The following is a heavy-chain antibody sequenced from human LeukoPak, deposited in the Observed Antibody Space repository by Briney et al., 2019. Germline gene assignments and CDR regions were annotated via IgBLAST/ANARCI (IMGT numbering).Heavy chain of an antibody. D-gene: IGHD3-16*01. Sequence: PGGSLRLSCAASGFTFRSDWMSWVRQSPEKGLEWAANINPDGSATYYVDSVKGRFTISRDNAKNSLYLQMSNLRAEDTAVYFCARGGGLDVWGQGATVTVSS. V-gene: IGHV3-7*03. J-gene: IGHJ6*02. CDR2: INPDGSAT. CDR3: ARGGGLDV. CDR1: GFTFRSDW.